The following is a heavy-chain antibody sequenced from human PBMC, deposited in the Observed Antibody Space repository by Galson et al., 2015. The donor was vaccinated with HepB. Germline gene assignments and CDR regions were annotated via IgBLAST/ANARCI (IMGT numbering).Heavy chain of an antibody. CDR1: GFTFNTYA. V-gene: IGHV3-23*01. Sequence: LRLSCAASGFTFNTYAMNWVRQAPGKGLEWVSRISDSGDSTYYADSVKGLFTISRDNSKNTLYLQMNSLRAEDTAVYYCAKEGYYDNSGYYRRSVFDYWGQGIMVTVSS. J-gene: IGHJ4*02. CDR3: AKEGYYDNSGYYRRSVFDY. CDR2: ISDSGDST. D-gene: IGHD3-22*01.